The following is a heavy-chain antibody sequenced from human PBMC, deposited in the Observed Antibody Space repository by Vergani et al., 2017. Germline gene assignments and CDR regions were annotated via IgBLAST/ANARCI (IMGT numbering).Heavy chain of an antibody. D-gene: IGHD6-19*01. J-gene: IGHJ5*02. V-gene: IGHV3-33*01. CDR2: IWYDGSNK. CDR3: ARASYSSGWSDLDP. CDR1: GFTFSSYG. Sequence: QVQLVESGGGVVQPGRSLRLSCAASGFTFSSYGMHWVRQAPGKGLEWVAVIWYDGSNKYYADSVKGRFTISRDNSKNTLYLQMNSLRAEDTAVYYCARASYSSGWSDLDPWGQGTLVTVSS.